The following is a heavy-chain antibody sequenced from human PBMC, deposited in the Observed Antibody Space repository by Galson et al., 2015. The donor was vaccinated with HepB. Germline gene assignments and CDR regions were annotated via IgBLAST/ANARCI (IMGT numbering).Heavy chain of an antibody. V-gene: IGHV1-18*01. CDR2: ISAYNGNT. CDR3: ARESITIFGVAYYYYGMDV. D-gene: IGHD3-3*01. Sequence: SVKVSCKASGYTFTSYGISWVRQAPGQGLEWMGWISAYNGNTNYAQKLQGRVTMTTDTSTSTAYMELRSLRSDDTAVYYCARESITIFGVAYYYYGMDVWGQGTTVTVSS. CDR1: GYTFTSYG. J-gene: IGHJ6*02.